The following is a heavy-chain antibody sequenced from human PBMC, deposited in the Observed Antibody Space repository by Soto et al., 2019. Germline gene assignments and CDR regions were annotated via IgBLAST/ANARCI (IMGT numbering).Heavy chain of an antibody. CDR1: GGTFSSYA. V-gene: IGHV1-69*13. CDR3: ARGRSTSLSRDYYYGMDV. CDR2: IIPIFGTA. Sequence: ASVKVSCKASGGTFSSYAISWVRQAPGQGLEWMGGIIPIFGTANYAQKFQGRVTITADESTSTAYMELSSLRSEDTAVYYCARGRSTSLSRDYYYGMDVWGQGTTVTVSS. D-gene: IGHD2-2*01. J-gene: IGHJ6*02.